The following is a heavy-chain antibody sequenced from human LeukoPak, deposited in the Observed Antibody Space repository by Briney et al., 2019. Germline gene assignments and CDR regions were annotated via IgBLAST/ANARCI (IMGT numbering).Heavy chain of an antibody. CDR3: ARLEDFWSGYYGDYYYYYMDV. V-gene: IGHV4-59*08. CDR1: GGSISSYY. CDR2: IYYSGST. J-gene: IGHJ6*03. Sequence: SETLSLTCTVSGGSISSYYWSWIRQPPGKGLEWIGYIYYSGSTNYNPSLKSRVTISVDTSKNQFSLKLSSVTAADTAVYYCARLEDFWSGYYGDYYYYYMDVWGKGTTVTVSS. D-gene: IGHD3-3*01.